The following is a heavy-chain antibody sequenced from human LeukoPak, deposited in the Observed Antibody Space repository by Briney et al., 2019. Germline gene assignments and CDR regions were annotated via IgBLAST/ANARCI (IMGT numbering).Heavy chain of an antibody. Sequence: GGSLRLSCAVSGFTVSSSYMSWVRQAPGKGLEWVSVIYSGGYTYYVDSVKGRFTISRDNSKNTLYLQMDSLRPEDTAVYYCARDRHSRNRVGEVYYFDYWGQGTLVTVSS. V-gene: IGHV3-66*02. CDR1: GFTVSSSY. CDR2: IYSGGYT. J-gene: IGHJ4*02. CDR3: ARDRHSRNRVGEVYYFDY. D-gene: IGHD3-16*01.